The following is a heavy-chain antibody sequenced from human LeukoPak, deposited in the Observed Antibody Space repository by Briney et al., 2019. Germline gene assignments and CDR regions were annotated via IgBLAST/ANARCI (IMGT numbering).Heavy chain of an antibody. CDR3: AGADTIFGVVSWFDP. J-gene: IGHJ5*02. Sequence: ASVKVSCKASGYTFTSYGISWVRQAPGQGLEWMGWISAYNGNTNYAQKLQGRATMTTDTSTSTAYMELRSLRSDDTAVYYCAGADTIFGVVSWFDPWGQGTLVTVSS. D-gene: IGHD3-3*01. CDR2: ISAYNGNT. V-gene: IGHV1-18*01. CDR1: GYTFTSYG.